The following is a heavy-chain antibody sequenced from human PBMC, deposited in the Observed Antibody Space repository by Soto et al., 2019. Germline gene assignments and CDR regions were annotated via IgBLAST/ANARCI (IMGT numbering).Heavy chain of an antibody. J-gene: IGHJ4*02. V-gene: IGHV6-1*01. D-gene: IGHD6-13*01. Sequence: SQTLSLTCAISGDSVSSNSAAWGWIRQSPSRGLECMGRTYYRPKWFNDYAVSVKSRITTNLATAKKQLYLQLHSVTPEDTAVYYCARKRGIAAAGDFDYLGQGTLVNVSS. CDR2: TYYRPKWFN. CDR3: ARKRGIAAAGDFDY. CDR1: GDSVSSNSAA.